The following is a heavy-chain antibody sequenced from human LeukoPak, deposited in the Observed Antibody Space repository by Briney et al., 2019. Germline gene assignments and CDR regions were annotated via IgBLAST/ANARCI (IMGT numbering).Heavy chain of an antibody. CDR2: INPNSGGK. CDR3: ARDRVAVAGTLSWFDP. Sequence: GASVKVSCKASGYTFTGYYMHWVRQAPGQGLEWMGWINPNSGGKNYAQKFQGRVTMTRDTSISTAYMELSRLRSDDTAVYYCARDRVAVAGTLSWFDPWGQGTLVTVSS. V-gene: IGHV1-2*02. D-gene: IGHD6-19*01. J-gene: IGHJ5*02. CDR1: GYTFTGYY.